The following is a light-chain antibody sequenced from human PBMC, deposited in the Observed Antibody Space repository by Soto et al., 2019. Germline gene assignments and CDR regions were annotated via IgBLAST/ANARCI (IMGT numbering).Light chain of an antibody. J-gene: IGKJ1*01. CDR3: QQYNGYSS. CDR2: DAS. V-gene: IGKV1-5*01. Sequence: DIQMTQSPSTLSASVGDRVTITCRASQSISSWLAWYQQKPGKAPNLLIYDASSLESGVPSRFSGSGSGTEFTLTISRLQPDDFATYYCQQYNGYSSFGQGTKVEIK. CDR1: QSISSW.